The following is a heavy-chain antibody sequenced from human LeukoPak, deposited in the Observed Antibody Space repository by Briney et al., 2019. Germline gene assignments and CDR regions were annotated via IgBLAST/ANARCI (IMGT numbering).Heavy chain of an antibody. CDR2: ISYDGSNK. Sequence: GRSLRLSCAASGFTFSSYAMHWVRQAPGKGLEWVAVISYDGSNKYYADSVKGRFTISRDNSKNTLYLQMNSLRAEDTAVYYCARSLRGSGSYMDFDYWGQGTLVTVSS. CDR3: ARSLRGSGSYMDFDY. V-gene: IGHV3-30-3*01. CDR1: GFTFSSYA. J-gene: IGHJ4*02. D-gene: IGHD3-10*01.